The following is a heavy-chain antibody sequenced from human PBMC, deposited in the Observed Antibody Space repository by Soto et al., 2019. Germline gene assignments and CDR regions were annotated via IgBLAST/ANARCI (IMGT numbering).Heavy chain of an antibody. V-gene: IGHV4-34*01. CDR1: GGSFSGYY. D-gene: IGHD2-2*01. J-gene: IGHJ6*03. CDR3: ARGIYCSSTSCYYGLTYYMDV. Sequence: SETLSLTCAVYGGSFSGYYWSWIRQPPGKGLEWIGEINHSGSTNYNPSLKSRVTISVDTSKNQFSLELSSVTAADTAVYYCARGIYCSSTSCYYGLTYYMDVWGKGTTVTVSS. CDR2: INHSGST.